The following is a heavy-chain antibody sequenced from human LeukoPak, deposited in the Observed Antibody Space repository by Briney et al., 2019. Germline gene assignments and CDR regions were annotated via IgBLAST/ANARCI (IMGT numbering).Heavy chain of an antibody. Sequence: PSETLSLTCTVSGNSISSYSWSWIRQPPGKGLEWIGYSYYSGSTNYNPSLKSRVTISVDTSKNQFSLKLSSVTAADTAVYYCARAHYYGSGSYSDAFDIWGQGTMVTVSS. J-gene: IGHJ3*02. CDR2: SYYSGST. V-gene: IGHV4-59*01. CDR3: ARAHYYGSGSYSDAFDI. CDR1: GNSISSYS. D-gene: IGHD3-10*01.